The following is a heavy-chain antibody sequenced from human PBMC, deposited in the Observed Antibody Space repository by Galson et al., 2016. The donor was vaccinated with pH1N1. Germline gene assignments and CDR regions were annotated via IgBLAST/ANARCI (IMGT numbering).Heavy chain of an antibody. D-gene: IGHD5-18*01. CDR3: ARDNTAMVRGVSYLDI. Sequence: TLSLTCTVSGGSISSRYWSWIRQPPGKGLEWIGYISYTGRANYNSSLKSRVTMSVDTSKNQFSLGLSSVTAADTAVYYCARDNTAMVRGVSYLDIWGQGTLATVSS. CDR1: GGSISSRY. CDR2: ISYTGRA. J-gene: IGHJ4*02. V-gene: IGHV4-59*11.